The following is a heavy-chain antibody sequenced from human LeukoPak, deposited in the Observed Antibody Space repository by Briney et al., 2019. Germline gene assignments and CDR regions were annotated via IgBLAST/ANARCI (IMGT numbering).Heavy chain of an antibody. J-gene: IGHJ3*02. V-gene: IGHV3-21*01. CDR3: ARSEGRPFDI. D-gene: IGHD6-6*01. CDR1: GFTFSSYS. Sequence: SGGSLRLSCAASGFTFSSYSMHWVRQAPGKGLEWVSSISGSSYSIYYADSVKGRFTISRDNAKNSLYLQMNSLTAEDTAVYYCARSEGRPFDIWGQGTMVTVSS. CDR2: ISGSSYSI.